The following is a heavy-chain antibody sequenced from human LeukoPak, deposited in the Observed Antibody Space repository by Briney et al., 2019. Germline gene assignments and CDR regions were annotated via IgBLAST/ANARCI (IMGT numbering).Heavy chain of an antibody. D-gene: IGHD6-6*01. J-gene: IGHJ4*02. V-gene: IGHV4-59*01. CDR3: ARESSIASYREYYFDY. Sequence: SETLSLTCTVSGGSIISYYWSWIRQPPGKGLEWIGYIYYSGSTNYNPSLKSRVTISVDTSKNQFSLKLSSVTAADTAVYYCARESSIASYREYYFDYWGQGTLVTVSS. CDR1: GGSIISYY. CDR2: IYYSGST.